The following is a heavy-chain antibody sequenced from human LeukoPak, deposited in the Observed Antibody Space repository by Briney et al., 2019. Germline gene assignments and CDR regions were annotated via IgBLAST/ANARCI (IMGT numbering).Heavy chain of an antibody. D-gene: IGHD1-7*01. Sequence: ASVKVSCKASGYTFTTYGISWVRQAPGQGLEWMGWISAYNGNTNSAQKFQGGVTMTTDTSASTAYMELRSLRSDDTAVYYCARDRVTGTTRLFDPWGQGTLVTVSS. CDR1: GYTFTTYG. CDR3: ARDRVTGTTRLFDP. CDR2: ISAYNGNT. V-gene: IGHV1-18*01. J-gene: IGHJ5*02.